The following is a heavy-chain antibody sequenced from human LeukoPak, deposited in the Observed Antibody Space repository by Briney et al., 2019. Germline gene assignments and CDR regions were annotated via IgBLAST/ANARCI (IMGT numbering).Heavy chain of an antibody. D-gene: IGHD3-10*01. J-gene: IGHJ5*02. V-gene: IGHV1-46*01. Sequence: ASVKVSCKASDYTFTSYGISWVRQAPGQGLEWIGLINPTGTGTLYAQKFQGRVTMTRDMSTSTDYMELSSLRSEDTAVYYCARDNSVGDIAWWFDPWGQGTLVTVSS. CDR1: DYTFTSYG. CDR3: ARDNSVGDIAWWFDP. CDR2: INPTGTGT.